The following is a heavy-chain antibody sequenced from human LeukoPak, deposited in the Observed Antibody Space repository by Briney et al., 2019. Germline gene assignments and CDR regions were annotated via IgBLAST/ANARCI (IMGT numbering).Heavy chain of an antibody. V-gene: IGHV1-69*13. CDR1: GGTFSSYA. CDR3: ARHSSGRYWGYFDY. J-gene: IGHJ4*02. Sequence: ASVKVSCKASGGTFSSYAISWVRQAPGQGLEWMGGIIPIFGTANYAQKFQGRVTITADESTSTAYMELSSLRSEDTAVYYCARHSSGRYWGYFDYWGQGTLVTVSS. CDR2: IIPIFGTA. D-gene: IGHD1-26*01.